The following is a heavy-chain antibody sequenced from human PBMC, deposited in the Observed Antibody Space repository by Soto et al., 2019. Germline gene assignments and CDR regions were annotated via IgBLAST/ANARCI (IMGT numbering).Heavy chain of an antibody. J-gene: IGHJ4*02. CDR3: ARFGYSYGSSFDY. CDR2: MWYDGSNK. D-gene: IGHD5-18*01. CDR1: GFTFSSYG. Sequence: GGSLRLSCAASGFTFSSYGMHWVRQAPGKGLEWVAVMWYDGSNKYYADSVKGRFTISRDNSKNTLYLQMNSLRAEDTAVYYCARFGYSYGSSFDYWGQGTLVTVSS. V-gene: IGHV3-33*01.